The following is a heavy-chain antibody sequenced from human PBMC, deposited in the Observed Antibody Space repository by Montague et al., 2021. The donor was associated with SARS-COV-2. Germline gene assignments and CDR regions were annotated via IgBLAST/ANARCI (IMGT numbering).Heavy chain of an antibody. D-gene: IGHD6-19*01. Sequence: SLRLSCAASGFTFNTYYIHWVRQAPGKGLVWVSHINSDGSSTTYADSVKGRFTITRDNAKNTMYLQMNSLRAEDTAVYYCARDREPWLLQYYFDYWGQGTLVTVSS. J-gene: IGHJ4*02. CDR1: GFTFNTYY. CDR2: INSDGSST. CDR3: ARDREPWLLQYYFDY. V-gene: IGHV3-74*01.